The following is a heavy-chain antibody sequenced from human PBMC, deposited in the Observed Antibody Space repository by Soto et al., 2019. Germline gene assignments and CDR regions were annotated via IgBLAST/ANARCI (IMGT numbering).Heavy chain of an antibody. J-gene: IGHJ6*02. CDR3: SRAVAGFYYYYYYGMDV. Sequence: GGSLRLSCAASGFSFSSSAMSWVRQSPGKGLEWVSAISGSGGTTYYTDSVKGRFTISRDNSKNTLYLQMNSLRAEDTAVYYCSRAVAGFYYYYYYGMDVWGQGTTVTVSS. V-gene: IGHV3-23*01. CDR2: ISGSGGTT. D-gene: IGHD6-19*01. CDR1: GFSFSSSA.